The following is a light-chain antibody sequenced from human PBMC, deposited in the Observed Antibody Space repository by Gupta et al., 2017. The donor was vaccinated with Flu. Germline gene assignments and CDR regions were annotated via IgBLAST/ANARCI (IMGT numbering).Light chain of an antibody. Sequence: SAPSQPPSASGTPGQRVAISCSGSSSNIGSNVVHWYQQHPGTAPKLLIFNNNQRPSGFPDRFSGSKSGTAASLAISGLQSEDEADYYCAAWDGSRDGNVFGTGTKVTVL. CDR1: SSNIGSNV. V-gene: IGLV1-44*01. CDR2: NNN. CDR3: AAWDGSRDGNV. J-gene: IGLJ1*01.